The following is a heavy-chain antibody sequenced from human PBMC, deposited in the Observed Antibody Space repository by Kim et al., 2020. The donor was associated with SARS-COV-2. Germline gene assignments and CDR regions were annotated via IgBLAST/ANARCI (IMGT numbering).Heavy chain of an antibody. CDR2: ISASGDST. CDR1: GFTFSNYA. CDR3: AKEMARSYYGLDY. D-gene: IGHD1-26*01. Sequence: GGSLRLSCAASGFTFSNYAMGWVRQTPGKGPEWVSTISASGDSTYYADSVKGRFTISRDNSKNTVYLQMNSLRAEDTALYHCAKEMARSYYGLDYWGQGTLVTVSS. J-gene: IGHJ4*02. V-gene: IGHV3-23*01.